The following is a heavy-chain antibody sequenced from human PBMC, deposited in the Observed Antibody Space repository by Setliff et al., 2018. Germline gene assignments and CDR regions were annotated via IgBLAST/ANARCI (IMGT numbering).Heavy chain of an antibody. CDR3: ASIPSSGWYYYYGMDV. CDR1: GYSISSGYY. Sequence: PSETLSLTCTVSGYSISSGYYWGWIRQPPGKGLEWIGSIYYSGSTNYNPSLKSRVTISVDTSKNQVSLKLSSVTAADTAVYYCASIPSSGWYYYYGMDVWGQGTTVTVSS. V-gene: IGHV4-38-2*02. J-gene: IGHJ6*02. D-gene: IGHD6-19*01. CDR2: IYYSGST.